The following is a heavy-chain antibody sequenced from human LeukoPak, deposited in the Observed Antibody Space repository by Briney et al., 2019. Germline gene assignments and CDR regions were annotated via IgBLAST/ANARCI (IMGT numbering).Heavy chain of an antibody. CDR2: VHLSGRT. V-gene: IGHV4-4*02. D-gene: IGHD4-17*01. J-gene: IGHJ4*02. Sequence: PSETLSLTCGVSGGSISTTNWWTWVRQPPGEGLEWIGEVHLSGRTHYNPSLESRVTMSVDMSENHISLRLTSVTAADTAVYYCAREDGPYRPLDYSGQGTLVTVSS. CDR1: GGSISTTNW. CDR3: AREDGPYRPLDY.